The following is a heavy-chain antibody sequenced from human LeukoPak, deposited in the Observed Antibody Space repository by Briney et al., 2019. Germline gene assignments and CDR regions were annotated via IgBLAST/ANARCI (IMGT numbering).Heavy chain of an antibody. D-gene: IGHD1-14*01. CDR1: GFTFSADS. CDR3: ARDRPGKYYFDS. V-gene: IGHV3-48*02. Sequence: QPGGPLRLSCVGSGFTFSADSKNWVRQAPDKGLEWISYISRSGSTTYYGDSVKGRSTISRDNAKNSVFLQLNSLRDEDTAVYFCARDRPGKYYFDSWGQGALVIVSS. CDR2: ISRSGSTT. J-gene: IGHJ4*02.